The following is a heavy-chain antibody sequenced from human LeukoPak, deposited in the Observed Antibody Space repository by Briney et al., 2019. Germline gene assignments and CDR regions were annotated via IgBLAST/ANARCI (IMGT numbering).Heavy chain of an antibody. Sequence: GGSLRLPCAASGFTFSSYAMSWVRQAPGKGLEWVSAISGSGGSTYYADSVKGRFTISRDNSKNTLYLQMNSLRAEDTAVYYCAKDSLRYSSSYYYYYMDVWGKGTTVTVSS. CDR2: ISGSGGST. D-gene: IGHD6-13*01. V-gene: IGHV3-23*01. CDR3: AKDSLRYSSSYYYYYMDV. J-gene: IGHJ6*03. CDR1: GFTFSSYA.